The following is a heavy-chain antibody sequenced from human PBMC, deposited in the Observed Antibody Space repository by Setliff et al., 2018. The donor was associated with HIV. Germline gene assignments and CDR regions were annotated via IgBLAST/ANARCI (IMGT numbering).Heavy chain of an antibody. CDR1: GDYISSHY. J-gene: IGHJ6*02. CDR3: ARVEAKVRGATYGMDV. Sequence: SETLSLTCNVSGDYISSHYWSWIRQPPGKGLEWIGTIYYSGNTISNPSLKSRVTISVDTSKNQFSLNLNSVTAADTAVYYCARVEAKVRGATYGMDVWGQGTTVTVSS. D-gene: IGHD3-10*01. V-gene: IGHV4-59*11. CDR2: IYYSGNT.